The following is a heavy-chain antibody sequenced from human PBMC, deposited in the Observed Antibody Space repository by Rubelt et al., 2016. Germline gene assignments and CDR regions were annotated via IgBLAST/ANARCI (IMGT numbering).Heavy chain of an antibody. V-gene: IGHV4-34*01. J-gene: IGHJ4*02. CDR3: ARVSSLHRHSDS. D-gene: IGHD1-14*01. CDR2: IDHSGNT. Sequence: QVLLQESGPGLVKPSETLSLTCAVYGGSFSGYSWTWIRQPPGKGLEWLGEIDHSGNTDYIPSLKSRVSISVDTSKKQISLKMRSVTAADTAVYYCARVSSLHRHSDSWGQGTLVTVSS. CDR1: GGSFSGYS.